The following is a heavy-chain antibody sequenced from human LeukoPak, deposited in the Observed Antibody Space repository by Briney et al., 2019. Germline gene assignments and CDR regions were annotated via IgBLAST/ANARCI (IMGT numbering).Heavy chain of an antibody. V-gene: IGHV3-33*01. Sequence: GRSLRLSCAASGFTFSGYGMHWVRQAPGKGLEWVAVIWNDGSNTYYGDSVKGLFTISRDNSKNTVYLQMNSLRAEDTAVYYCARDNAGLVKHLDAFDLWGQGTMVTVAS. CDR2: IWNDGSNT. D-gene: IGHD1-26*01. CDR1: GFTFSGYG. J-gene: IGHJ3*01. CDR3: ARDNAGLVKHLDAFDL.